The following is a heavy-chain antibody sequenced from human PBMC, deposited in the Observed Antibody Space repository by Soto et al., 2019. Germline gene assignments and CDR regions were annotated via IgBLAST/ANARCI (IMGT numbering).Heavy chain of an antibody. V-gene: IGHV1-69*01. Sequence: QVQLVQSGAEVKKPGSSVKVSCKASGGILSSNAISWVRQAPGQGLEWMGGIIPKYNTANHAQKFQGRVTITADESTSTAYMELSSLRSEDTAVYYCARWTPGYSRGYVFDYWGQGTLVTVSS. CDR1: GGILSSNA. J-gene: IGHJ4*02. CDR3: ARWTPGYSRGYVFDY. D-gene: IGHD3-22*01. CDR2: IIPKYNTA.